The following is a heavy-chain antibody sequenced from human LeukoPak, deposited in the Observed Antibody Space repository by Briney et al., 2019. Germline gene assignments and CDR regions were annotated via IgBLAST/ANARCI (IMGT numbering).Heavy chain of an antibody. CDR1: GFTFSSYS. CDR3: ASSKGDLGAPYFDS. J-gene: IGHJ4*02. V-gene: IGHV3-21*01. CDR2: ISSSSSYI. Sequence: GGSLRLSCAASGFTFSSYSMNWVRQAPGKGLEWVSSISSSSSYIYYADSVKGRFTISRDNAKNSLYLQMNSLRAEDTAVYYCASSKGDLGAPYFDSWGQGTRVTVS. D-gene: IGHD3-16*01.